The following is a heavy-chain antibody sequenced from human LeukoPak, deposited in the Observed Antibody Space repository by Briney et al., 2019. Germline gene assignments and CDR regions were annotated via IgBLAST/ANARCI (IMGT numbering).Heavy chain of an antibody. Sequence: GGSLRLSCAASGFTFSGSAMNWVRQAPGKGLEWVSSISSSSSYIYYADSVKGRFTISRDNAKNSLYLQMNSLRAEDTAAYYCAREYCSSTSCRKYFDYWGQGTLVTVSS. CDR1: GFTFSGSA. CDR2: ISSSSSYI. V-gene: IGHV3-21*01. D-gene: IGHD2-2*01. CDR3: AREYCSSTSCRKYFDY. J-gene: IGHJ4*02.